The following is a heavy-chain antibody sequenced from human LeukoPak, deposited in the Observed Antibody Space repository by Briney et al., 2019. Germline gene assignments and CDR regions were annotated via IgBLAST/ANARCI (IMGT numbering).Heavy chain of an antibody. Sequence: SETLSLTCAVYGGSFSGYYWSWIRQPPGKGLEWIGEINHSGSTNYNPSLKSRVTISVDTSKNQFSLKLSSVTAADTAVYYCARGEYQLLSRLYSYYYYYMDVWGKGTTVTVSS. V-gene: IGHV4-34*01. CDR1: GGSFSGYY. D-gene: IGHD2-2*01. CDR2: INHSGST. CDR3: ARGEYQLLSRLYSYYYYYMDV. J-gene: IGHJ6*03.